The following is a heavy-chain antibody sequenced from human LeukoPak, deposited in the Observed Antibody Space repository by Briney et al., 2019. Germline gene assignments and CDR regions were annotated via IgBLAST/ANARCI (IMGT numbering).Heavy chain of an antibody. Sequence: GGSLRLSCAASGFTFSSYAMHWVRQAPGKGLEGVAVISYDGSNKYYADSVKGRFTISRDNSKNTLYLQMNSLRAEDTAVYYCARDGIEYSSSSYYFDYWGQGTLVTVSS. CDR3: ARDGIEYSSSSYYFDY. J-gene: IGHJ4*02. D-gene: IGHD6-6*01. CDR2: ISYDGSNK. V-gene: IGHV3-30*04. CDR1: GFTFSSYA.